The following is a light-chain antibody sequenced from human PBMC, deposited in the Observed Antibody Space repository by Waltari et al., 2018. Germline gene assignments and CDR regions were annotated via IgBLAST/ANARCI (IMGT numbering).Light chain of an antibody. J-gene: IGLJ3*02. CDR3: GSWDDSLNGRV. Sequence: QSVVTQPPSTSATPGQRVTISCSGSRPNLGGTIVHWYQQFPGMAPKLLSYNNNQRPSGVPDRFSGSKSGTLASLAISGLQSEDEATYYCGSWDDSLNGRVFGGGTKVTVL. CDR1: RPNLGGTI. V-gene: IGLV1-44*01. CDR2: NNN.